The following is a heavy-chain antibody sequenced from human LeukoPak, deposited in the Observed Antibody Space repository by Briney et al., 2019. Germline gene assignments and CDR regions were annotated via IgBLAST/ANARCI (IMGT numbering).Heavy chain of an antibody. D-gene: IGHD3-10*01. J-gene: IGHJ3*02. CDR1: GYTFTGYY. CDR2: INPNSGGT. CDR3: ARGITMVRGVIIRGAFDI. Sequence: GASVKVSCKASGYTFTGYYMHWVRQAPGQGHEWMGWINPNSGGTNYAQKFQGRVTVTRDTSISTAYMELSRLRSDDTAVYYCARGITMVRGVIIRGAFDIWGQGTMVTVSS. V-gene: IGHV1-2*02.